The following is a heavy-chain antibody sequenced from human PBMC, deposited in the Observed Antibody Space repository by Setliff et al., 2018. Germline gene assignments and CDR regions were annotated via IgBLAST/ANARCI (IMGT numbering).Heavy chain of an antibody. CDR3: TSAKLERRTGHHYYMDV. J-gene: IGHJ6*03. Sequence: GGSLRLSCVASGFTFTDAWMTWVRQSPGKGLEWVGRIRSRNDGGTTDYAAPVKGRFTFSRDDSKNTLYLQMNNLKTEDTATYYCTSAKLERRTGHHYYMDVWGKGTTVTVSS. V-gene: IGHV3-15*01. CDR2: IRSRNDGGTT. CDR1: GFTFTDAW. D-gene: IGHD1-1*01.